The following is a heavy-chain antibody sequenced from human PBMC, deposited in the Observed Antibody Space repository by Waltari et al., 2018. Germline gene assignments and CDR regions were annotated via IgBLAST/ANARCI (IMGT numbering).Heavy chain of an antibody. V-gene: IGHV4-34*01. Sequence: QVQLQQWGPGLLKPSETLSPTCGIFGGSFSAYYWSCIRQSPGKGLEWIGEINHSGDTNYNPSLKSRLTISADTSKNHFSLKLTSVTAADTGVYFCARLWATLRFLEWLTEVDRFDVWGPGTMVTVSS. CDR3: ARLWATLRFLEWLTEVDRFDV. D-gene: IGHD3-3*01. J-gene: IGHJ3*01. CDR2: INHSGDT. CDR1: GGSFSAYY.